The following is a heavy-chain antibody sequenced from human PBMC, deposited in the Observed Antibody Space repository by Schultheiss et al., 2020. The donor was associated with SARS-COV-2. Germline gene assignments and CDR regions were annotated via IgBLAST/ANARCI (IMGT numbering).Heavy chain of an antibody. CDR1: GFTFSSYA. D-gene: IGHD2-2*02. V-gene: IGHV3-23*01. CDR3: ARGGVRIGYCSSTSCYSPIDY. Sequence: GGSLRLSCAASGFTFSSYAMSWVRQAPGKGLEWVSAISGSGGSTYYADSVKGRFTISRDNSKNTLYLQMNSLRAEDTAVYYCARGGVRIGYCSSTSCYSPIDYWGQGTLVTVSS. CDR2: ISGSGGST. J-gene: IGHJ4*02.